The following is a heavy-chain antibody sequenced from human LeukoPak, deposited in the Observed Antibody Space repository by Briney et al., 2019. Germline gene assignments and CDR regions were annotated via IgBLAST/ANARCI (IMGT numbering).Heavy chain of an antibody. Sequence: GASVKVSCRASGYTFITYGINWVRQAPGQGLEWMGWIDTYNGDTDYAQKVQGRVTMTKDTSTSTAYIELRSLRSDDTAVYYCARDKAPRYIYGLGLWGQGTLVTVSS. CDR1: GYTFITYG. V-gene: IGHV1-18*01. CDR2: IDTYNGDT. CDR3: ARDKAPRYIYGLGL. J-gene: IGHJ4*02. D-gene: IGHD5-18*01.